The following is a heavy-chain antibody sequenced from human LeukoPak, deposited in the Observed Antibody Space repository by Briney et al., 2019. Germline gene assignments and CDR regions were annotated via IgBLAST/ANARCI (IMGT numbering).Heavy chain of an antibody. V-gene: IGHV4-4*07. CDR2: IYTSGST. D-gene: IGHD6-6*01. CDR1: GGSISSYY. Sequence: SETLSLTCTVSGGSISSYYWSWIGQPAGKGLEWIGRIYTSGSTNYNPSLKSRVTMSVDTSKNQFSLKLSSVTAADTAVYYCASTKYSSSPLDYWGQGTLVTVSS. CDR3: ASTKYSSSPLDY. J-gene: IGHJ4*02.